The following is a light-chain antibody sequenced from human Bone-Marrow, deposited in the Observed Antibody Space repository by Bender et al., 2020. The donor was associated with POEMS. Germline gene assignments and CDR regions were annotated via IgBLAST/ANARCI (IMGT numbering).Light chain of an antibody. V-gene: IGLV2-23*02. J-gene: IGLJ1*01. CDR2: EVS. Sequence: QSALTQPASVSGSPGQSVTISCTGTSSDVGSDDLVSWYQQYPGKAPKFMIYEVSKRPSGVSNRFSGSKSGNTASLTISGLQAEDEADYYCCSYAGSSTWVFGTGTKVTVL. CDR3: CSYAGSSTWV. CDR1: SSDVGSDDL.